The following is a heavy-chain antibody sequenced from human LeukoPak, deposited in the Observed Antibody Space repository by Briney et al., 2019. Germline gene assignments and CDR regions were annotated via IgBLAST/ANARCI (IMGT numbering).Heavy chain of an antibody. D-gene: IGHD1-26*01. J-gene: IGHJ4*02. CDR1: GFIFSDYY. Sequence: GGSLRLSCAASGFIFSDYYMSWIRQAPGKGLEWVSYISSGSSTIYYADSVKGRFTSSRDNAKNSLHLQMNSLRADDTAVYYCARVSESYHDYWGQGTLVTVSS. CDR2: ISSGSSTI. V-gene: IGHV3-11*04. CDR3: ARVSESYHDY.